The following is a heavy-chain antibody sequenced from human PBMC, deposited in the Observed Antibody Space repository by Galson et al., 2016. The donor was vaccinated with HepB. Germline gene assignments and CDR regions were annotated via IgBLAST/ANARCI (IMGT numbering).Heavy chain of an antibody. CDR1: GYTFTDYY. J-gene: IGHJ5*02. CDR2: VDPEDGQT. V-gene: IGHV1-69-2*01. Sequence: VKVSCKVSGYTFTDYYMHWVQQAPGKGLEWMGLVDPEDGQTIYAEKFQGRVTITADTSTDTAYMELSSLRSEDTAVYYCATNYDFWSGPLNWFDPWGQGTPVTVSS. CDR3: ATNYDFWSGPLNWFDP. D-gene: IGHD3-3*01.